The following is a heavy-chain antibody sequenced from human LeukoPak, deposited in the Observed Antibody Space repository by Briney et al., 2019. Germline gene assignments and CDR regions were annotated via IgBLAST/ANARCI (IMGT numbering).Heavy chain of an antibody. J-gene: IGHJ6*03. Sequence: SETLSLTCTISGGSIRSYYWNWIRQPPGKGVEWIGYISETGSINYNSSLENRVTLSLDRSKSQISLNLRSATVADTAVYYCARQDALGKFPPPYYMDVWGKGTTVIVS. V-gene: IGHV4-59*08. CDR3: ARQDALGKFPPPYYMDV. CDR1: GGSIRSYY. CDR2: ISETGSI. D-gene: IGHD1-26*01.